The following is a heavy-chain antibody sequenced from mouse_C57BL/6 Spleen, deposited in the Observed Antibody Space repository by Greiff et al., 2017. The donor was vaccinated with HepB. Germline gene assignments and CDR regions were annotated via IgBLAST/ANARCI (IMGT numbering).Heavy chain of an antibody. CDR3: ARVHYGSSYRYFDV. Sequence: QQSCKASGYTFTSYWMQWVKQRPGQGLEWIGEIDPSDSYTNYNQKFKGKATLTVDTSSSTAYMQLSSLTSEDSAVYYCARVHYGSSYRYFDVWGTGTTVTVSS. J-gene: IGHJ1*03. CDR1: GYTFTSYW. D-gene: IGHD1-1*01. V-gene: IGHV1-50*01. CDR2: IDPSDSYT.